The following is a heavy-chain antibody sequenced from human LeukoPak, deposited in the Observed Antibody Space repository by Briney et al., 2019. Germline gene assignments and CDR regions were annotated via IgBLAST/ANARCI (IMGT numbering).Heavy chain of an antibody. J-gene: IGHJ4*02. CDR1: GFTFSSYG. Sequence: GGSLRLSCAASGFTFSSYGMHWVRQAPGKGLEWVAVISFNGSNKYYADSVKGRFTISRDSSKNTLYLQMNSLRAEDTAVYYCAKDRIKYYGDYEPHFDYWGQGNLVTVSS. CDR2: ISFNGSNK. D-gene: IGHD4-17*01. CDR3: AKDRIKYYGDYEPHFDY. V-gene: IGHV3-30*18.